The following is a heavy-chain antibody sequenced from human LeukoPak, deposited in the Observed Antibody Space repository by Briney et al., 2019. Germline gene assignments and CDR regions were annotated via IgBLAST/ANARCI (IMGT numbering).Heavy chain of an antibody. J-gene: IGHJ4*02. CDR1: GFTFSSYG. CDR2: IWYGGSNK. CDR3: ATGSGGPNIVVVPAAILDY. D-gene: IGHD2-2*01. Sequence: GGSLRLSCAASGFTFSSYGMHWVRQAPGKGLEWVAVIWYGGSNKYYADSVKGRSTISRDNSKNTLYLQMNSLRAEDTAVYYCATGSGGPNIVVVPAAILDYWGQGTLVTVSS. V-gene: IGHV3-33*08.